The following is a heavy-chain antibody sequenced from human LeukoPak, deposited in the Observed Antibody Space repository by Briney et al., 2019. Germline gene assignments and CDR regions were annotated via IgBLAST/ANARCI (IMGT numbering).Heavy chain of an antibody. Sequence: GGSLRLSCAASGFTFSSYAMSWVRQAPGKGLEWVSSISSSSSYIYYADSVKGRFTISRDNAKNSLYLQMNSLRAEDTAVYYCARGFIAVAGTGYYYYMDVWGKGTTVTVSS. CDR2: ISSSSSYI. V-gene: IGHV3-21*01. D-gene: IGHD6-19*01. CDR1: GFTFSSYA. J-gene: IGHJ6*03. CDR3: ARGFIAVAGTGYYYYMDV.